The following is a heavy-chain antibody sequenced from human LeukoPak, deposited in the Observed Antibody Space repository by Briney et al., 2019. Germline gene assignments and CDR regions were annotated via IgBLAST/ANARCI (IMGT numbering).Heavy chain of an antibody. J-gene: IGHJ4*02. CDR3: ARSCDFWSGFSYHFDY. Sequence: SVKVSCKASGGTLSSYAISWVRQAPGQGLEWMGGIIPIFGTANYAQKFQGRVTITADESTSTAYMELSSLRSEDTAVHYCARSCDFWSGFSYHFDYWGQGTLVTVSS. V-gene: IGHV1-69*13. D-gene: IGHD3-3*01. CDR1: GGTLSSYA. CDR2: IIPIFGTA.